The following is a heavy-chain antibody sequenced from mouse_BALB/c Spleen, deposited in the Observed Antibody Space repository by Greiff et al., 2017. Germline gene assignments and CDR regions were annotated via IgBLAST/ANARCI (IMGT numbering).Heavy chain of an antibody. CDR3: AGYYGSRALYAMDY. J-gene: IGHJ4*01. D-gene: IGHD1-1*01. V-gene: IGHV2-9*02. CDR2: IWAGGST. CDR1: GFSLTSYG. Sequence: QVQLKESGPSLVQPSQSLSITCTVSGFSLTSYGVHWVRQPPGKGLEWLGVIWAGGSTNYNSALMSRLSISKDNSKSQVFLKMNSLQTDDTAMYYCAGYYGSRALYAMDYWGQGTSVTVSS.